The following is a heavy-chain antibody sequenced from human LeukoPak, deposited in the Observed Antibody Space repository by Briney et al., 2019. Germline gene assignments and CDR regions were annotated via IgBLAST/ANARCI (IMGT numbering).Heavy chain of an antibody. CDR2: IYTSGST. CDR1: GGSISSGSYY. Sequence: PSQTLSLTCTVSGGSISSGSYYWSWIRQPAGKGLEWIGRIYTSGSTNYNPSLKSRVTISVDTSKNQFSLKLSSVTAADTAVYYCARSLRFAYALDIWGQGTMVTVSS. CDR3: ARSLRFAYALDI. V-gene: IGHV4-61*02. J-gene: IGHJ3*02. D-gene: IGHD3-3*01.